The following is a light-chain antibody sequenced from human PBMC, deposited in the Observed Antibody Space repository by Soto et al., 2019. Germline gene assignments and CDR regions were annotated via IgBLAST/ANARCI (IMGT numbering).Light chain of an antibody. CDR3: QQSYTDWT. J-gene: IGKJ1*01. CDR2: ATS. Sequence: DIQMTQSPSSLSASVGDSVTITCRASQGISAYLNWYQVKPRKAPKLLIYATSTLQSGVPSRVTGSRSGTDFTPTSGSLQPEVFANYFCQQSYTDWTFGQGTKVE. CDR1: QGISAY. V-gene: IGKV1-39*01.